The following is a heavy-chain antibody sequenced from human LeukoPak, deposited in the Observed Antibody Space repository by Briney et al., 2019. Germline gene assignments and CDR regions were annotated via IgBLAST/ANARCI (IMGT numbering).Heavy chain of an antibody. V-gene: IGHV3-30-3*01. D-gene: IGHD2-15*01. CDR1: GFTFSAYT. CDR3: ASPNCSGGSCYNYYYYYGMDV. Sequence: PVGSLRLSCAASGFTFSAYTMYWVRQAPGKGLEWVAVISYDGSNTYYADSVKGRFTISRDNSKNTLYLQMNSLRAEDTAVYYCASPNCSGGSCYNYYYYYGMDVWGQGTTVTVSS. J-gene: IGHJ6*02. CDR2: ISYDGSNT.